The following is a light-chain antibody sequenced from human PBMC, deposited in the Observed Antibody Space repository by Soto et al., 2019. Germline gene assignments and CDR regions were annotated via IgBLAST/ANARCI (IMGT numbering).Light chain of an antibody. CDR2: DVS. J-gene: IGLJ2*01. Sequence: QSALTQPASVSGSPGQSITISSTGTSSDVGGYHYVSWYQQHPGKAPKLMMYDVSNRPSGVSNRFSGSKSGNTASLTISGLQDEDEADYYCSSSTSSSTVVFGGGTKLTVL. CDR1: SSDVGGYHY. CDR3: SSSTSSSTVV. V-gene: IGLV2-14*01.